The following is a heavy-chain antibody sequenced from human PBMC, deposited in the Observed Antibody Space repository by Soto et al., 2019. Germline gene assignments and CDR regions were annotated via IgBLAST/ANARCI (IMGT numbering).Heavy chain of an antibody. D-gene: IGHD4-17*01. CDR3: AKERATTTAFDY. CDR1: GLTFIRDA. Sequence: EVQLLESGGGLVQAGGSLRLSCAASGLTFIRDAMIWSPQAPGRGLEWVSLITDNGGSTYYADSVKGRFTISRDNTKNTLFLQMNSLRAEDTAVYYCAKERATTTAFDYWGQGALVTVSS. CDR2: ITDNGGST. J-gene: IGHJ4*02. V-gene: IGHV3-23*01.